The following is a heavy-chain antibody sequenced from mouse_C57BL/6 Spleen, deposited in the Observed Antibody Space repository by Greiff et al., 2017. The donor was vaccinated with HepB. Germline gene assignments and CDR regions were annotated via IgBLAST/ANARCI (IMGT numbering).Heavy chain of an antibody. CDR3: ARSIITVVATDFDY. J-gene: IGHJ2*01. Sequence: VQLQQPGAELVKPGASVKLSCKASGYTFTSYWMHWVKQRPGQGLEWIGMIHPNSGSTNYNEKFKSKATLTVDKSSSTAYMQLSSLTSEDSAVYYCARSIITVVATDFDYWGQGTTLTVSS. CDR1: GYTFTSYW. CDR2: IHPNSGST. V-gene: IGHV1-64*01. D-gene: IGHD1-1*01.